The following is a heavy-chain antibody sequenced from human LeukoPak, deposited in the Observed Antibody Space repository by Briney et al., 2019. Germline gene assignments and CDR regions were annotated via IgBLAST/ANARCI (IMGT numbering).Heavy chain of an antibody. CDR2: ISYDGSQT. CDR1: GFTFSSYA. D-gene: IGHD6-13*01. CDR3: ARDRVAAGSFDY. V-gene: IGHV3-30-3*01. Sequence: GKSLRLSCAASGFTFSSYAMHWVRQAPGKGLEWVAIISYDGSQTYSADSVKGRFTISRDNSKNTLYLQMNSLRAEDTAVYYCARDRVAAGSFDYWGQGTLVTVSS. J-gene: IGHJ4*02.